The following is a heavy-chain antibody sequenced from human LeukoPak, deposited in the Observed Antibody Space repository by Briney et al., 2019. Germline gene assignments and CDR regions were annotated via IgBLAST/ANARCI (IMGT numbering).Heavy chain of an antibody. Sequence: GGSLRLSCAASGFTFSTYSIHWVRQAPGKGLEWVTVVSADGRTQLYSDSVKGRFTISRDNSKNTLYLQMNSLRAEDTAVYYCARGLEWPRGFWGGQGTLVTVSS. CDR1: GFTFSTYS. D-gene: IGHD3-3*01. V-gene: IGHV3-30*03. J-gene: IGHJ4*02. CDR3: ARGLEWPRGFW. CDR2: VSADGRTQ.